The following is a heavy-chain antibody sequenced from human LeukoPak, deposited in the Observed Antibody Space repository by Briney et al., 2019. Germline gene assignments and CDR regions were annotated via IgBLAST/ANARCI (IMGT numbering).Heavy chain of an antibody. CDR3: ARAGWGSYDAFDI. CDR2: IYYSGST. CDR1: GGSISSSSYY. D-gene: IGHD7-27*01. J-gene: IGHJ3*02. V-gene: IGHV4-39*07. Sequence: SETLSLTCTVSGGSISSSSYYWRWIRQPPGKWLEWIGSIYYSGSTNYNPSLKSRVTLSVDTSKNQFSLKLSSVTAADTAVYYCARAGWGSYDAFDIWGQGTMVTVSS.